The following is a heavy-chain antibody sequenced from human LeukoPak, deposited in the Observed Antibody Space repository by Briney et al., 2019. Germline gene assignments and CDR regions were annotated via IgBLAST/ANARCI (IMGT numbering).Heavy chain of an antibody. CDR2: ISSSSSYI. CDR1: GFTFSSYS. Sequence: GGSLRLSCAASGFTFSSYSMNWVRQAPGKGLEWVSSISSSSSYIYYADSVKGRFTISRDNAKNSLYLQMNSLRAEDTAVYYCARESGGHRGFDYWGQGTLVTVSS. D-gene: IGHD2-15*01. V-gene: IGHV3-21*01. CDR3: ARESGGHRGFDY. J-gene: IGHJ4*02.